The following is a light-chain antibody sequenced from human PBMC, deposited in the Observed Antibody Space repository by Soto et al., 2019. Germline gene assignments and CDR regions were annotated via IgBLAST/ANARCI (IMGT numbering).Light chain of an antibody. Sequence: ETVMTQSPVALSVSPGERATLSCRARQNVRKNLAWYQQKPGQAPRLLIYGASARATGIPARFSGSGSGTDFTLTISSLEPEDFAVYYCQQRSNWPLTFGGGTKVDI. V-gene: IGKV3-15*01. CDR2: GAS. CDR3: QQRSNWPLT. J-gene: IGKJ4*01. CDR1: QNVRKN.